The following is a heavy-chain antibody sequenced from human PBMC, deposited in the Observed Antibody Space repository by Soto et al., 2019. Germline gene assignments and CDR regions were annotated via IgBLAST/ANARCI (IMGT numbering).Heavy chain of an antibody. CDR3: VRGACSRTSCYDC. Sequence: PGGSLRLSCAASGFTFSSYGMHWVRQAPGKGLEWVAVIWYDGSNKYYVDSVKGRFTISRDNSKNTLSLQMNSLRAEDTAMYYCVRGACSRTSCYDCLGQGTLVTVS. D-gene: IGHD2-2*01. J-gene: IGHJ4*02. V-gene: IGHV3-33*01. CDR2: IWYDGSNK. CDR1: GFTFSSYG.